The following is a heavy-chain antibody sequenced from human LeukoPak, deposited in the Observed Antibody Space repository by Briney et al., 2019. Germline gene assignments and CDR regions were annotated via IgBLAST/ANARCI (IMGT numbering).Heavy chain of an antibody. J-gene: IGHJ3*02. CDR2: ISGSGGST. D-gene: IGHD4-23*01. CDR3: AKDQTTVVTPRAFDI. V-gene: IGHV3-23*01. CDR1: GFTFSSYG. Sequence: GGSLRLSCAASGFTFSSYGMHWVRQAPGKGLEWVSAISGSGGSTYYADSVKGRFTISRDNSKNTLYLQMNSLRAEDTAVYYCAKDQTTVVTPRAFDIWGQGTMVTVSS.